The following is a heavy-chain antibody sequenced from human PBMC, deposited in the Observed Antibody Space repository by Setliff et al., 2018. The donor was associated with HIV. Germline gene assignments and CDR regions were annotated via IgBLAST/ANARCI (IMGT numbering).Heavy chain of an antibody. D-gene: IGHD2-15*01. Sequence: PGGSLRLSCAASGFTFTNAWMSWVRQAPGKGREWVGRIKSKTDGGTPDYAAPEKGRFTISRDDSKNTLLLQMNSLKTEDTAVYYCATFPRWYYWYFDVWGRGTLVTVSS. J-gene: IGHJ2*01. CDR2: IKSKTDGGTP. V-gene: IGHV3-15*01. CDR3: ATFPRWYYWYFDV. CDR1: GFTFTNAW.